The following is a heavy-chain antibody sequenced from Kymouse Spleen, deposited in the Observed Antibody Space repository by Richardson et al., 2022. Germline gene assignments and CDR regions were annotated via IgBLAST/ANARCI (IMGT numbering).Heavy chain of an antibody. Sequence: QVQLQQWGAGLLKPSETLSLTCAVYGGSFSGYYWSWIRQPPGKGLEWIGEINHSGSTNYNPSLKSRVTISVDTSKNQFSLKLSSVTAADTAVYYCARGGMVRGVRFDYWGQGTLVTVSS. V-gene: IGHV4-34*01. D-gene: IGHD3-10*01. J-gene: IGHJ4*02. CDR3: ARGGMVRGVRFDY. CDR1: GGSFSGYY. CDR2: INHSGST.